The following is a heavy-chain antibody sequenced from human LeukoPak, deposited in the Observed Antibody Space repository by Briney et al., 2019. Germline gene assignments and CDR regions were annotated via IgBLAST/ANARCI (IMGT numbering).Heavy chain of an antibody. D-gene: IGHD1-20*01. CDR3: ARAPRNNWNYRYGMDV. V-gene: IGHV4-61*01. Sequence: SETLSLTCTVSGGSVSSGSYYGSWIRQPPGKGLEWIGYIYYSGSTNYNPSLKSRVTISVDTSKNQFSLKLSSVTAADTAVYYCARAPRNNWNYRYGMDVWGQGTTVTVSS. CDR1: GGSVSSGSYY. J-gene: IGHJ6*02. CDR2: IYYSGST.